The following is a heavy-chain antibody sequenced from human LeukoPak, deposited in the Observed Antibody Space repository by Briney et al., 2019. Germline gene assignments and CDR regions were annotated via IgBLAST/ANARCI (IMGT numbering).Heavy chain of an antibody. D-gene: IGHD3-16*02. V-gene: IGHV4-34*01. CDR2: IYHSGST. J-gene: IGHJ4*02. CDR1: GGSFSGYY. Sequence: SETLSLTCAVYGGSFSGYYWSWVRQPPGKGLEWIGEIYHSGSTNYNPSLKSRVTLSVDKPKNQFSLKLSSVTAADTAVYYCAGAGELSGGKQTYLLDYWGQGTLVTVSS. CDR3: AGAGELSGGKQTYLLDY.